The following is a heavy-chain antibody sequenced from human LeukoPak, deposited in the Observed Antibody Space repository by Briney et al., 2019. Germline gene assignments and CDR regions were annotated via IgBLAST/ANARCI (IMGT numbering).Heavy chain of an antibody. CDR2: ISAYNGNT. Sequence: GASVKVSCKASGYTFTSYGISWVRQAPGQGLEWMGWISAYNGNTNYAQKLQGRVTMTTDTSTSTAYMELRSLRSDDTAVYYCAMAEDCTNGVCYGFLGYWGQGTLVTVSS. V-gene: IGHV1-18*01. D-gene: IGHD2-8*01. J-gene: IGHJ4*02. CDR1: GYTFTSYG. CDR3: AMAEDCTNGVCYGFLGY.